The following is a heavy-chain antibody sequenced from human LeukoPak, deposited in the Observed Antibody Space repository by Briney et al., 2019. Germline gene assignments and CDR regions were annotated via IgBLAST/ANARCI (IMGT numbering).Heavy chain of an antibody. CDR2: IIPIFGTG. Sequence: SVKVSCKTSGGTFSTYAISWVRQTPGQGLEWMGGIIPIFGTGNYAQKFQGRVTITADESTSTAYMELSSLRSEDTAVYYCARGLGDSSGYYYSDYWGQGTLVTVSS. CDR1: GGTFSTYA. D-gene: IGHD3-22*01. CDR3: ARGLGDSSGYYYSDY. J-gene: IGHJ4*02. V-gene: IGHV1-69*01.